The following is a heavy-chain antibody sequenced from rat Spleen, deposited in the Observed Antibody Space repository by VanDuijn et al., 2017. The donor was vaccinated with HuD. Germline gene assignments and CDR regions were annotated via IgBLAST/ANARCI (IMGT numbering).Heavy chain of an antibody. V-gene: IGHV5-29*01. CDR3: ARHGIYNNYGWFAY. CDR1: GFAFSDYY. CDR2: INYDGIST. J-gene: IGHJ3*01. Sequence: EVQLVESDGGLVQPGGSLKLSCAASGFAFSDYYMAWVRQAPTKGLEWVATINYDGISTFYRDSVKARFTISRDNAKDTLYLQIDSLRSEDTATYYCARHGIYNNYGWFAYWGQGTLVTVSS. D-gene: IGHD1-10*01.